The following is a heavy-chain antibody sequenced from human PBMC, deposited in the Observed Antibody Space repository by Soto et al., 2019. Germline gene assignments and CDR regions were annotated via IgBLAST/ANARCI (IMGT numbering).Heavy chain of an antibody. D-gene: IGHD3-9*01. CDR1: GGPISSYY. V-gene: IGHV4-59*08. CDR3: ARHSPDFDWLSQFDY. Sequence: SETLSLTCTVSGGPISSYYWSWIRQTPGKGLEWIGYIFYFGSTNYIPSLTSRVTLSIDMSKNQLSLKLSSVTAADTAVYYCARHSPDFDWLSQFDYWGQGTLVTVS. J-gene: IGHJ4*02. CDR2: IFYFGST.